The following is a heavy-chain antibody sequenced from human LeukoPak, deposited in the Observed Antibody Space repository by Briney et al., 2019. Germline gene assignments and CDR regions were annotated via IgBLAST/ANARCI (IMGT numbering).Heavy chain of an antibody. CDR1: GFTFSSYV. D-gene: IGHD6-6*01. J-gene: IGHJ4*02. CDR2: ISGSGANT. V-gene: IGHV3-23*01. CDR3: ARDREQLVLAYFDY. Sequence: GGSLRLSCAASGFTFSSYVMSWVRQAPGKGLECVSVISGSGANTYYADSVKGRFTISRDNSKNTLYLQMNSPRAEDTAVYYCARDREQLVLAYFDYWGQGTLVTVSS.